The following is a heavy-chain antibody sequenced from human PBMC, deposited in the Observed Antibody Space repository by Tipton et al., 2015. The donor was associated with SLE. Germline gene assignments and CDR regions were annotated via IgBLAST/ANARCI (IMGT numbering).Heavy chain of an antibody. CDR1: GFSFSSYE. J-gene: IGHJ6*03. CDR3: ARVRNYYYMDV. Sequence: SLRLSCAGSGFSFSSYEMNWVRQAPGKGLEWLSYMSSGGSNIYYADSVKGRFTISRDNAKNTLYLQVNSLRAEDTAVYYCARVRNYYYMDVWGKGTTVTVSS. CDR2: MSSGGSNI. V-gene: IGHV3-48*03.